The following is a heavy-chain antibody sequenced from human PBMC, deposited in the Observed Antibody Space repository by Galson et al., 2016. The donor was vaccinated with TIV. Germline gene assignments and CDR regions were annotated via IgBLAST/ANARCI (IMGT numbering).Heavy chain of an antibody. CDR1: GFTSNSYA. V-gene: IGHV3-23*01. D-gene: IGHD6-19*01. CDR2: IRGSGDGT. J-gene: IGHJ4*02. CDR3: AKDFGWRNFDY. Sequence: SLRLSCAASGFTSNSYAMSWVRQAPGRGLEWVSSIRGSGDGTNYADSVKGRLTISRDNSKNILYLQMKGLRAEDTAVYYCAKDFGWRNFDYWGQGTLVTVSS.